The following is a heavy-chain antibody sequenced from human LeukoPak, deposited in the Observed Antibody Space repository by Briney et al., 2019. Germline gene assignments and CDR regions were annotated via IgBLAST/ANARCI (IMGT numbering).Heavy chain of an antibody. Sequence: SETLSLTCTVSGGSISSYYWSWIRQPPGKGLEWIGYIYYSGSTNYNPSLKSRVTISVDTSKNQFSLKLSSVAAADTGVYYCARAGGYSSVIIDYWGQGTLVTVSS. D-gene: IGHD5-18*01. J-gene: IGHJ4*02. CDR3: ARAGGYSSVIIDY. V-gene: IGHV4-59*01. CDR1: GGSISSYY. CDR2: IYYSGST.